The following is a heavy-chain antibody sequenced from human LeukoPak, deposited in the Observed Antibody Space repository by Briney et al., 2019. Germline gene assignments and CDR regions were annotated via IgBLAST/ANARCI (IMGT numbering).Heavy chain of an antibody. CDR1: GFTFSSYG. J-gene: IGHJ5*02. D-gene: IGHD3-10*01. Sequence: PGGSLRLSCAASGFTFSSYGMHWVRQAPGKGLEWVAVIWYDGSNKYYADSVKGRFTISRDNSKNTLYLQMNSLRAEDTAVYYCARDRGITMVRGVIRNLWFDPWGQGTPVTVSS. V-gene: IGHV3-33*01. CDR2: IWYDGSNK. CDR3: ARDRGITMVRGVIRNLWFDP.